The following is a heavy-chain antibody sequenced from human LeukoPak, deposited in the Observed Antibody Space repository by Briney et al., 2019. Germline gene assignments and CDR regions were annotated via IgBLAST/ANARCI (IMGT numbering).Heavy chain of an antibody. D-gene: IGHD3-3*01. CDR1: GGSFSGYY. CDR3: ARVDPALRFLEWLYPDA. J-gene: IGHJ5*02. V-gene: IGHV4-34*01. CDR2: INHSGST. Sequence: SETLSLTCAVYGGSFSGYYWSWIRQPPGKGLEWIGEINHSGSTNYNPSLKSRVTISVDTSKNQFSLKLSSVTAADTDVYYCARVDPALRFLEWLYPDAGGQGTLVTVSS.